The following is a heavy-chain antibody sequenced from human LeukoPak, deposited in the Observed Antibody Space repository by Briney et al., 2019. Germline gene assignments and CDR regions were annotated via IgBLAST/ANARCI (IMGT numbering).Heavy chain of an antibody. Sequence: SETLSLTCTVSGGSISSYYWSWIRQPPGKGLEWIGYIYYSGSTNYNPSLKSRVTISVDTSKNQFSLKLSSVTAADTAVYYCARKGARASGWLDYWGQGTLVTVSS. J-gene: IGHJ4*02. CDR3: ARKGARASGWLDY. D-gene: IGHD6-19*01. CDR2: IYYSGST. CDR1: GGSISSYY. V-gene: IGHV4-59*08.